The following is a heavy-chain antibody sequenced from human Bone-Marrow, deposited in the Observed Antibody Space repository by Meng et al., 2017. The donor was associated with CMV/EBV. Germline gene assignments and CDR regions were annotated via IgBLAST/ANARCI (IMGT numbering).Heavy chain of an antibody. J-gene: IGHJ4*02. D-gene: IGHD2-2*02. CDR3: ARSIYGGYCSSTSCYNLRDY. Sequence: ASVKVSCKASGYTFTGYYMHWVRQAPGQGLEWMGWINPNSGGTNYAQKFQGRVTMTRDTSISTAYMELSRLRSDDTAVYYCARSIYGGYCSSTSCYNLRDYWGQGTLVTVSS. V-gene: IGHV1-2*02. CDR1: GYTFTGYY. CDR2: INPNSGGT.